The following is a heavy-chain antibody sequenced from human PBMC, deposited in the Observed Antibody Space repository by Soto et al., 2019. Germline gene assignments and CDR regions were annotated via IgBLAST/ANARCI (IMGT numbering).Heavy chain of an antibody. CDR2: ISYDGSNK. V-gene: IGHV3-30-3*01. CDR3: ARDLGGIAADAFDI. D-gene: IGHD6-13*01. CDR1: GFTFSSYA. J-gene: IGHJ3*02. Sequence: LRLSCAASGFTFSSYAMRWVRQAPGKGLEWVAVISYDGSNKYYADSVKGRFTISRDNSKNTLYLQMNSLRAEDTAVYYCARDLGGIAADAFDIWGQGTMVTVSS.